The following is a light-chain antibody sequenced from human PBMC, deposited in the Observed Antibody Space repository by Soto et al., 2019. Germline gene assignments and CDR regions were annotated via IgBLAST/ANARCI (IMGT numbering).Light chain of an antibody. CDR3: QQRSVWPIT. CDR2: GAS. Sequence: EIVMTQSPGTLSLSPGERATLSCRASQSVSSSYLAWYQQKPGQAPRPLIYGASSRATGVPARFSGSGSGTDFTLTISGLEPEDFAVYYCQQRSVWPITFGQGTRLEI. J-gene: IGKJ5*01. CDR1: QSVSSSY. V-gene: IGKV3D-20*02.